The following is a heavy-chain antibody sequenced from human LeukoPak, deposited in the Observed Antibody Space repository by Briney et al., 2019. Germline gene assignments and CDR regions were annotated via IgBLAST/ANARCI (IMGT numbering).Heavy chain of an antibody. CDR2: INPNSGGT. CDR3: ARERDILTGYYRNHNWFDP. J-gene: IGHJ5*02. CDR1: GYTFRDYY. D-gene: IGHD3-9*01. Sequence: ASVKVSCKASGYTFRDYYVHWVRQAPGQGLEWMGWINPNSGGTNSAQKFQGRVTMTRDTSISTAYMELSRLRSDDTAVYYCARERDILTGYYRNHNWFDPWGQGTLVTVSS. V-gene: IGHV1-2*02.